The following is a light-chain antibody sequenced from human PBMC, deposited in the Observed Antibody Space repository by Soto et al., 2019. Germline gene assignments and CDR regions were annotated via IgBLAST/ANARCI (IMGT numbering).Light chain of an antibody. CDR1: QSVSSY. CDR3: QQRSNWPPVT. CDR2: DAS. V-gene: IGKV3-11*01. Sequence: EIVLTQSPATLSLSPGERATLSCRASQSVSSYLDWYQQKPGKAPRLLIYDASNRATGIPARFSGSGSGTDFTLTISSLEPEDYAIYYCQQRSNWPPVTFGGGTKVEIK. J-gene: IGKJ4*01.